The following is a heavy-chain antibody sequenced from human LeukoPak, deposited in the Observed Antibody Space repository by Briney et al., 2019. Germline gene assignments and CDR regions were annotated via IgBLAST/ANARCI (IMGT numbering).Heavy chain of an antibody. CDR1: GYTFTKYA. CDR3: ARERYSSSPRSYYYYYMDV. D-gene: IGHD6-6*01. Sequence: ASVKVSCKASGYTFTKYAMNWVRQAPGQGLEWMGWINTNTGNPTYAQGFTGRFVFSLDTSVSTAYLQISSLKAEDTAVYYCARERYSSSPRSYYYYYMDVWGKGTTVTVSS. J-gene: IGHJ6*03. V-gene: IGHV7-4-1*02. CDR2: INTNTGNP.